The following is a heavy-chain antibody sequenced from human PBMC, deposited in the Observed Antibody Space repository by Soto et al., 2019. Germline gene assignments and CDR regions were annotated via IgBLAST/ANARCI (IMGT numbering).Heavy chain of an antibody. CDR3: AKMGVMRTTVTTYAFDI. CDR2: ISGSGGSI. CDR1: GFTFSSYA. V-gene: IGHV3-23*01. Sequence: EVQLLESGGGLVQPGGSLRLSCAASGFTFSSYAMSWVRQAPGKGLEWVSAISGSGGSIYYADAVKGQFTISRANSEITLYVRMNSLRSEDTAVYYCAKMGVMRTTVTTYAFDIWGKGTMVTVSS. D-gene: IGHD4-17*01. J-gene: IGHJ3*02.